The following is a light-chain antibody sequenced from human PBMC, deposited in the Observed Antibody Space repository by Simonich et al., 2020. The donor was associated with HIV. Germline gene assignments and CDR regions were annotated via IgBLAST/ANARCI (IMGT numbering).Light chain of an antibody. CDR2: RNN. CDR3: AAWDDSLSGRV. J-gene: IGLJ3*02. CDR1: SSNVGSNF. Sequence: QSVLTQPPSASGTPGQRVTISCSGSSSNVGSNFVYWYQQLPGTAPKLIISRNNQRPSGVPDRFAGSKSGTSASLAISWLRSEDEADYYCAAWDDSLSGRVFGGGTKLTVL. V-gene: IGLV1-47*01.